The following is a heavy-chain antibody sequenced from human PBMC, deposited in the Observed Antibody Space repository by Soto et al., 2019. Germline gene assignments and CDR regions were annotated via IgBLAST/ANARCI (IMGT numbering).Heavy chain of an antibody. Sequence: PGGSLRRACPASGSTFSIYAMHWVRQAPGKGREGVAVISDDGSNKYYAYSVKGRFTISRDNSKNTLYLQMNSLRPADTAVYYCSRDQAAAPSPRGIQVWFPFFDSWGPGP. D-gene: IGHD5-18*01. V-gene: IGHV3-30-3*01. CDR2: ISDDGSNK. CDR1: GSTFSIYA. J-gene: IGHJ4*02. CDR3: SRDQAAAPSPRGIQVWFPFFDS.